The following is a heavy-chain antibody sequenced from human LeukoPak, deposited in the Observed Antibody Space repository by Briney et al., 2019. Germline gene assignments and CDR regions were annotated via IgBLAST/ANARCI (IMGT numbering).Heavy chain of an antibody. Sequence: GASVKVSCKSSGYTSRTYGISWMRQAPGQGLEWMGWINTNTGNPTYAQGFTGRFVFSLDTSVSTAYLQISSLKAEDTAVYYCAREGGNWFDPWGQGTLVTVSS. V-gene: IGHV7-4-1*02. CDR1: GYTSRTYG. CDR2: INTNTGNP. CDR3: AREGGNWFDP. D-gene: IGHD1-26*01. J-gene: IGHJ5*02.